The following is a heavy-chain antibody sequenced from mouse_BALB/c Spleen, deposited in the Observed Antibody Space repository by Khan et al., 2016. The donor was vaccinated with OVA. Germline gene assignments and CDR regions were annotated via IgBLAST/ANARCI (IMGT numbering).Heavy chain of an antibody. Sequence: EVQLQESGPGLVKPSQSLSLTCTVTGYSITSDYAWNWIRQFPGNKLEWMGYISYSGSTSYNPSLKSRIPITRDKSKNQFFLQLNSVTTEDTATYYCARDYGSSYYYFDYWGQGTTLTVSS. CDR3: ARDYGSSYYYFDY. CDR1: GYSITSDYA. CDR2: ISYSGST. D-gene: IGHD1-1*01. V-gene: IGHV3-2*02. J-gene: IGHJ2*01.